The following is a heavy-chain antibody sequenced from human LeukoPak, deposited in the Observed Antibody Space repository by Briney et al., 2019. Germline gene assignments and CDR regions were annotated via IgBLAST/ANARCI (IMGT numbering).Heavy chain of an antibody. D-gene: IGHD2-15*01. J-gene: IGHJ4*02. V-gene: IGHV1-18*01. CDR1: GYTFTSYG. CDR2: ISAYNGNT. CDR3: ARDPPRYCSGGSCTDY. Sequence: ASVKVSCKASGYTFTSYGISWVRQAPGQGLEWMGWISAYNGNTNYVQKLQGRVTMTTDTSTSTAYMELRSLRSDDTAVYYCARDPPRYCSGGSCTDYWGQGTLVTVSS.